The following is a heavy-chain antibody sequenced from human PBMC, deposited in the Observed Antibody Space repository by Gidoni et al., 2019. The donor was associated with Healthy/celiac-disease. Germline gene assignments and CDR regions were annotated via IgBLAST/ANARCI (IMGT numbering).Heavy chain of an antibody. CDR3: AKDINLELGGGFDY. J-gene: IGHJ4*02. D-gene: IGHD1-7*01. V-gene: IGHV3-43*01. Sequence: EAQLVESVGVVVQPGGSLRLAFAAFGFTFDDSTMHWVRQAPWKGLEWVSLMSWNGGSTYYADSVKGRFTISRDNSKNSLYLQMNSLRTEDTALYYCAKDINLELGGGFDYWGQGTLVTVSS. CDR2: MSWNGGST. CDR1: GFTFDDST.